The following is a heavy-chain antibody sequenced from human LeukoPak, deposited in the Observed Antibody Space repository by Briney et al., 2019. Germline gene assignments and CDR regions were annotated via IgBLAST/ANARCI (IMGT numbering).Heavy chain of an antibody. Sequence: ASVNVSCKASGYTFIGYYMHWVRQAPGQGLEWMGWIYPNSGGTDYAQKFQGRVTMTRDTSISTAYMELSRLRSDDTAVYYCATARTIFGVVIENGYWGQGTLVTVSS. J-gene: IGHJ4*02. CDR1: GYTFIGYY. V-gene: IGHV1-2*02. CDR2: IYPNSGGT. D-gene: IGHD3-3*01. CDR3: ATARTIFGVVIENGY.